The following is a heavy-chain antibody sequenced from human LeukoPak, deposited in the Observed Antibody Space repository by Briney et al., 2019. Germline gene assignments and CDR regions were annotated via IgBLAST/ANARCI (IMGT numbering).Heavy chain of an antibody. D-gene: IGHD2-2*01. J-gene: IGHJ4*02. CDR3: AREIGYCSSTSCSLDY. V-gene: IGHV4-39*07. CDR2: MSYSGST. CDR1: GDSIGSNSYYY. Sequence: SETLSLTCSVSGDSIGSNSYYYWGWIRQPPGKGLEWIGSMSYSGSTYYNPSLKSRVTISVDRSKNQFSLKLSSVTAADTAVYYCAREIGYCSSTSCSLDYWGQGTLVTVSS.